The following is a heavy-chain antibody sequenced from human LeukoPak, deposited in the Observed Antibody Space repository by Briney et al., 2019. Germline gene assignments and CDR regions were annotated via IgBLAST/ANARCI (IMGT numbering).Heavy chain of an antibody. J-gene: IGHJ4*02. V-gene: IGHV3-72*01. CDR3: AGEAGSYGPVVY. CDR2: CRNKANSYTT. D-gene: IGHD3-10*01. Sequence: GGSLRLSCAASGFTFSDHYMDWVRQAPGRGLEWVGRCRNKANSYTTEYAASVEGRFTISRDDSKNSLYLQMNSLKAEDTAVYYCAGEAGSYGPVVYWGQGTLVTVSS. CDR1: GFTFSDHY.